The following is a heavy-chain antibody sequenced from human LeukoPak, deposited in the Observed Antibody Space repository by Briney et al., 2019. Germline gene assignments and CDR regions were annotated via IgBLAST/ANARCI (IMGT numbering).Heavy chain of an antibody. CDR2: IIPISGTA. CDR1: GYTFTSYG. J-gene: IGHJ6*03. D-gene: IGHD6-6*01. Sequence: SVKVSCKASGYTFTSYGISWVRQAPGQGLEWMGGIIPISGTANYAQKFQGRVTITTDESTSTAYMELSSLRSEDTAVYYCASIIAAPPYYYYYMDVWGKGTTVTVSS. CDR3: ASIIAAPPYYYYYMDV. V-gene: IGHV1-69*05.